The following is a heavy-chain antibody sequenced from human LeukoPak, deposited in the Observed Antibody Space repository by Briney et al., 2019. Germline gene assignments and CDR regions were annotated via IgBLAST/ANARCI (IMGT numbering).Heavy chain of an antibody. CDR2: IIPIFGTA. D-gene: IGHD4-23*01. CDR3: ARDHSMVVTSGSSYFDY. V-gene: IGHV1-69*05. CDR1: GGTFSSYA. J-gene: IGHJ4*02. Sequence: AASVKVSCKSSGGTFSSYAISWVRQAPGQGLEWMGGIIPIFGTANYAQKFQGRVTITTDESTSTAYMELSSLRSEDTAVYYCARDHSMVVTSGSSYFDYWGQGTLVTVSP.